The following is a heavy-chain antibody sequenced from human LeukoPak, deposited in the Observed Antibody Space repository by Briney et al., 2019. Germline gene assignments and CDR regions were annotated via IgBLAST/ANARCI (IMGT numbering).Heavy chain of an antibody. CDR3: TAFESGGFY. CDR1: GFTFSNAW. D-gene: IGHD2-15*01. V-gene: IGHV3-15*01. Sequence: GGSLRLSCAASGFTFSNAWMSWVRQAPGKGLEWVGRIKSKTHGGTTDYAAPVKGRFTISRDDSKNTLYVQMNSLKSEDTAVYYCTAFESGGFYWGQGTLVTVSS. CDR2: IKSKTHGGTT. J-gene: IGHJ4*02.